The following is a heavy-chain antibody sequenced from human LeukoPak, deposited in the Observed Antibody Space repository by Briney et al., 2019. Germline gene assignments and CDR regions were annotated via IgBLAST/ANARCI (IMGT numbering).Heavy chain of an antibody. D-gene: IGHD3-3*01. CDR3: AKDQEIFGVVIIAPFDY. Sequence: PGGSLRLSCAASGFTFSSYGMHWVRQAPGKGLEWVAFIRYDGSNKYYADSVKGRFTISRDNSKNTPYLQMNSLRAEDTAVYYCAKDQEIFGVVIIAPFDYWGQGTLVTVSS. CDR1: GFTFSSYG. CDR2: IRYDGSNK. J-gene: IGHJ4*02. V-gene: IGHV3-30*02.